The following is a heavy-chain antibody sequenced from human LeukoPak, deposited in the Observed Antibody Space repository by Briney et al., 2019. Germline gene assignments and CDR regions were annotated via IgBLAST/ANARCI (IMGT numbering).Heavy chain of an antibody. CDR1: GFTFSSYG. D-gene: IGHD2-2*01. V-gene: IGHV3-30*18. CDR2: ISYDGSNK. CDR3: AKDPVFVVVPAAPEIIY. J-gene: IGHJ4*02. Sequence: PGGSLRLSCAASGFTFSSYGMHWVRQAPGKGLEWVAVISYDGSNKYYADSVKGRFTISRDNSKNTLYLQMNSLRAEDTAVYYCAKDPVFVVVPAAPEIIYWGQGTLVTVSS.